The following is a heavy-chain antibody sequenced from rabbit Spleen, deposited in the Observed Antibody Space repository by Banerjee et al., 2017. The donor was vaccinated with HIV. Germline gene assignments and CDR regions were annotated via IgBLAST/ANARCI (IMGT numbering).Heavy chain of an antibody. J-gene: IGHJ6*01. CDR2: IYAGNSGNT. CDR3: ARDAGTSFSTYGMDL. V-gene: IGHV1S45*01. Sequence: QEQLVESGGGLVQPEGSLTLTCTASGFSFSSSYYMCWVRQAPGKGLEWIACIYAGNSGNTWYATWAKGRFTLSKTSSTTVTLQMTSLTAADTATYFCARDAGTSFSTYGMDLWGQGTLVTVS. CDR1: GFSFSSSYY. D-gene: IGHD8-1*01.